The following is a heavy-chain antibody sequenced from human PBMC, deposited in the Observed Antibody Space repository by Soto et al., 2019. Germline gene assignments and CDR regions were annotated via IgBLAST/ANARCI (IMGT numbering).Heavy chain of an antibody. V-gene: IGHV4-34*01. J-gene: IGHJ3*02. CDR3: ARKAVVVITTNAFDI. CDR1: GGSFSDYS. Sequence: PSETLSLTCAVYGGSFSDYSWTWIRQPPGKGLEWIGEINHSGSTYYNPSLKSRVTISVDKSKNQFSLKLSSVTAADTAVCYCARKAVVVITTNAFDIWGQGTMVTVSS. D-gene: IGHD3-22*01. CDR2: INHSGST.